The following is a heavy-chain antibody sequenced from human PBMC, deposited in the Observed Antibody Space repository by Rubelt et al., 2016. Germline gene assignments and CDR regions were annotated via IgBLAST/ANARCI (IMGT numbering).Heavy chain of an antibody. CDR1: GFTVSSVW. CDR2: INDDVSST. D-gene: IGHD3-22*01. CDR3: ARGRGGYDSSGYYYYYYGMDV. J-gene: IGHJ6*02. Sequence: EARGGLVQPGGSLRLSCVASGFTVSSVWMHWVRQVPGKGLVWVSRINDDVSSTTTAYADSVEGRFTISRDNAKKSLYLQMNSLRAEDTAVYYCARGRGGYDSSGYYYYYYGMDVWGPGTTVTVSS. V-gene: IGHV3-74*02.